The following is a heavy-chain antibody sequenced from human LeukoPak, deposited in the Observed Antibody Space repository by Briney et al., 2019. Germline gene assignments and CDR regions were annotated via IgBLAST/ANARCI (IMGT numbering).Heavy chain of an antibody. CDR2: IKSKTDGGTT. V-gene: IGHV3-15*01. CDR3: TTALSYYDSNPDY. D-gene: IGHD3-22*01. Sequence: GGSLRLSCAASGFTFSNAWMSWVRQAPGKGLEWVGRIKSKTDGGTTDYAAPVKGRFTISRDDSKNTLYLQMNSLKTEDTAVYYCTTALSYYDSNPDYWGQGTLVTVSS. J-gene: IGHJ4*02. CDR1: GFTFSNAW.